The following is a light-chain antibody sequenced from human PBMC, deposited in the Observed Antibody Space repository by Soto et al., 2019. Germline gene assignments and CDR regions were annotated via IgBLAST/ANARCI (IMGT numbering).Light chain of an antibody. V-gene: IGLV2-8*01. J-gene: IGLJ3*02. CDR3: SSYAGSNNLV. CDR2: EVS. CDR1: SSDVGGYNY. Sequence: QSVLTQPPSASGSPGQSVTISCTGTSSDVGGYNYVSWYQQHPGKAPKLMISEVSKRPSGVPDRFSGSKSGNTASLTVSGLQADDEADYYCSSYAGSNNLVFGGGTKLTV.